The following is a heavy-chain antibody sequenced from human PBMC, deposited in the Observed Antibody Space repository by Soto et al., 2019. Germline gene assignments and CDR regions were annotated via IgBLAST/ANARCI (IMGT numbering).Heavy chain of an antibody. V-gene: IGHV3-23*01. D-gene: IGHD6-19*01. J-gene: IGHJ4*02. Sequence: EVQLLESGGGLVQPGGSLRLSCAASGFTFSSYARSWVRQAPGKGLEWVSAISGSGDSTYYADSVKGRFTISRDNSKSTLFLQMNSLRAEDTAVYYCAKDRGVVAGTFDYWGQGTLVTVSS. CDR1: GFTFSSYA. CDR3: AKDRGVVAGTFDY. CDR2: ISGSGDST.